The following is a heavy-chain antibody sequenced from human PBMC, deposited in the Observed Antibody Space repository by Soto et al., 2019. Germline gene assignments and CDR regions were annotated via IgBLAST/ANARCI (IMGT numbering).Heavy chain of an antibody. CDR1: GGSISSGGYY. CDR2: IYYSGST. J-gene: IGHJ4*02. CDR3: ARGYCSSTSCANFDY. V-gene: IGHV4-31*03. Sequence: SETLSLTCTVSGGSISSGGYYWSWIRQHPGKGLEWIGYIYYSGSTYYNPSLKSRVTISVDTSKNQFSLKLSSVTAADTAVYYCARGYCSSTSCANFDYWGQGTLVTVSS. D-gene: IGHD2-2*01.